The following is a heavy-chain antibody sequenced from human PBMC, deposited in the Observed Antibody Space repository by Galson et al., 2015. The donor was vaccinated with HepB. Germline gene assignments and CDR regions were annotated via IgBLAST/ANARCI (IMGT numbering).Heavy chain of an antibody. CDR2: LNSGGKT. CDR1: GFTFSNYG. D-gene: IGHD3-3*01. V-gene: IGHV3-23*01. J-gene: IGHJ4*02. Sequence: SLRLSCAASGFTFSNYGMAWVRQAPGKGLEWVSHLNSGGKTEDAESVKGRFTISRDSSKRTLSLQMNSLRVEDTAIYYCARWRGAQSEFDHWGQGTLVTVSS. CDR3: ARWRGAQSEFDH.